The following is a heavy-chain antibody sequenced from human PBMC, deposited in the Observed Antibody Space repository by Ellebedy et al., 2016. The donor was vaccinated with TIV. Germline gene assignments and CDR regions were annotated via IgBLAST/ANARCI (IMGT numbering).Heavy chain of an antibody. Sequence: AGSLRLSXAASGFTFSSYAMSWVRQAPGKGLEWVSGMSGSGGSTYYADSVKGRFTISRDNSKNTLSLQMNSLRAEDTAVYYCAALWFGELFYPDYWGQGTLATVSS. CDR3: AALWFGELFYPDY. V-gene: IGHV3-23*01. J-gene: IGHJ4*02. CDR2: MSGSGGST. CDR1: GFTFSSYA. D-gene: IGHD3-10*01.